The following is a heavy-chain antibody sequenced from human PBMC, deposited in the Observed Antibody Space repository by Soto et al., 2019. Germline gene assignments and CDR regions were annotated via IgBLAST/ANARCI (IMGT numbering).Heavy chain of an antibody. V-gene: IGHV3-30-3*01. CDR3: ARDGYYYGSGSSMEGFDY. D-gene: IGHD3-10*01. J-gene: IGHJ4*02. Sequence: ESGGGVVQPGRSLRLSCAASGFTFSSYAMHWVRQAPGKGLEWVAVISYDGSNKYYADSVKGRFTISRDNSKNTLYLQMNSLRAEDTAVYYCARDGYYYGSGSSMEGFDYWGQGTLVTVSS. CDR1: GFTFSSYA. CDR2: ISYDGSNK.